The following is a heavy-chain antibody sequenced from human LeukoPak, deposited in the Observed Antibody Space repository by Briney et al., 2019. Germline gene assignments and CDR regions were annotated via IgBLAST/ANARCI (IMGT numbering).Heavy chain of an antibody. Sequence: SETLSLTCTVSGGSISSGDYYWSWIRQPPGKGLEWIGYIYYSGSTYYNPSLKSRVTISVDTSKNQFSLKLSSVAAADTAVYYCARAGAQGSGSYSNFDYWGQGTLVTVSS. V-gene: IGHV4-30-4*08. J-gene: IGHJ4*02. CDR1: GGSISSGDYY. D-gene: IGHD3-10*01. CDR3: ARAGAQGSGSYSNFDY. CDR2: IYYSGST.